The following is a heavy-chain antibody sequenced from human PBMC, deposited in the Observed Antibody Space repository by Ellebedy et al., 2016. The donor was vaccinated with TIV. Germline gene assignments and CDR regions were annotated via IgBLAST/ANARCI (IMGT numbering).Heavy chain of an antibody. CDR1: GFTFSDYA. D-gene: IGHD5-18*01. J-gene: IGHJ5*01. V-gene: IGHV3-7*01. CDR2: IKEDGSQQ. CDR3: ARGYTVGS. Sequence: GGSLRLXXAASGFTFSDYAMHWVRQVPGKGLEWVANIKEDGSQQNYVDSVKGRFTISRDNAKTSLYLQMNTLRVEDTGVYYCARGYTVGSWGQGALVTVSS.